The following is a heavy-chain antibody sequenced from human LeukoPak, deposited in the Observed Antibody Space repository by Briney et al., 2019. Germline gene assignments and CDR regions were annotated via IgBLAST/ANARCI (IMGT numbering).Heavy chain of an antibody. D-gene: IGHD3-22*01. CDR3: ARGNYDSSGYYYSAFDY. CDR2: ISYDGSNK. J-gene: IGHJ4*02. Sequence: GGSLRVSCAASGFTFSSYAMHWVRQAPGKGLEWVAVISYDGSNKYYADSVKGRFTISRDNSKNTLYLQMNSLRAEDTAVYYCARGNYDSSGYYYSAFDYWGQGTLVTVSS. V-gene: IGHV3-30-3*01. CDR1: GFTFSSYA.